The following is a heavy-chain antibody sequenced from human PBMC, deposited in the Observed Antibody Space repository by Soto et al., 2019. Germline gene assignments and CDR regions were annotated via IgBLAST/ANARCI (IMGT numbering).Heavy chain of an antibody. CDR3: ARDKDRQQLGGNCYYGIDG. D-gene: IGHD3-3*02. CDR2: IIPIFPTP. V-gene: IGHV1-69*12. Sequence: QVQLVQSGAEVKKPGSSVTVSCKASGGTFGNSAISWVRQAPGHGLEWMGGIIPIFPTPDYSQKFQGRVTSTEDDSASTAYMELTGLRSEDTAVYYCARDKDRQQLGGNCYYGIDGWGQGTRVTVSS. CDR1: GGTFGNSA. J-gene: IGHJ6*02.